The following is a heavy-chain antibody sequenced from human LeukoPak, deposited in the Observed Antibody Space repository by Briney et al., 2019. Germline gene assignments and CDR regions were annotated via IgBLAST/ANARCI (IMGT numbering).Heavy chain of an antibody. CDR2: ISGSGGSR. CDR1: GFTFTNYA. CDR3: AKESSDSLYYYMDV. J-gene: IGHJ6*03. Sequence: GGSLRLSCVASGFTFTNYAMSWVRQAPGKGLEWVSAISGSGGSRYYADSVQGHFAISRDNSQNTLYLQMNSLRAEDTGVYFCAKESSDSLYYYMDVWGKGTAVTVSS. D-gene: IGHD2-21*02. V-gene: IGHV3-23*01.